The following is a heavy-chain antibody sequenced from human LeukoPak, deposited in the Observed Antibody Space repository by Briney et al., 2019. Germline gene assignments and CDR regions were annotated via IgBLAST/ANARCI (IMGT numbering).Heavy chain of an antibody. CDR3: ARGSSTTPNWFDP. V-gene: IGHV1-8*01. CDR2: MSPNSGNT. CDR1: GYTFTSYD. Sequence: ASVKVSCKASGYTFTSYDINWVRQATGQGLEGMGWMSPNSGNTGYAQKFQGRVTMTRNTSISTAYMELSSLRSEDTAVYYCARGSSTTPNWFDPWGQGTLVTVSS. J-gene: IGHJ5*02. D-gene: IGHD4-17*01.